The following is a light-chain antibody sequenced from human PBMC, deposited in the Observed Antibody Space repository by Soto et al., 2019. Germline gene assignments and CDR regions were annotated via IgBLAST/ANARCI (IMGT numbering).Light chain of an antibody. CDR1: SSDVGGYNY. V-gene: IGLV2-14*01. J-gene: IGLJ1*01. CDR3: SSYTSSSTLV. CDR2: EFS. Sequence: QSVLTQPASVSGSPGQSITISCTGTSSDVGGYNYVSWYQQHPGKAPKLMIYEFSNRPSGVSNRFSGSKSGNTASRTISGLQAEDEAAYYCSSYTSSSTLVFAPGTKLTVL.